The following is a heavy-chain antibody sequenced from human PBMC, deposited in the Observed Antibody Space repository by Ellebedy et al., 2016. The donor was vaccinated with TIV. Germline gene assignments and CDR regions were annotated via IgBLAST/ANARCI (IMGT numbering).Heavy chain of an antibody. D-gene: IGHD6-13*01. V-gene: IGHV3-30*03. Sequence: GESLKISCAVSGFTFSNYGMHWVRQAPGKGLEWVAVVSSDETNKYYADSVRGRFTISRDNAKNSLYLQMNSLRAEDTAVYYCASQSVAAAFYWGQGTLVTVSS. CDR3: ASQSVAAAFY. CDR1: GFTFSNYG. CDR2: VSSDETNK. J-gene: IGHJ4*02.